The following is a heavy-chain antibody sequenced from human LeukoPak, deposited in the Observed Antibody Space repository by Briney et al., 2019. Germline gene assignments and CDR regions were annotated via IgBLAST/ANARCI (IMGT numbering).Heavy chain of an antibody. CDR3: ARVPYYYDSSCYPP. D-gene: IGHD3-22*01. J-gene: IGHJ5*02. V-gene: IGHV3-23*01. Sequence: GGSLRLSCAASGFTFSTYTMSWVRQAPGKGLDWVSSISGSDDRTYYADSVKGRFTISRDKAKNSLYLQMNSLRAEDTAVYYCARVPYYYDSSCYPPWGQGSLVTVYS. CDR1: GFTFSTYT. CDR2: ISGSDDRT.